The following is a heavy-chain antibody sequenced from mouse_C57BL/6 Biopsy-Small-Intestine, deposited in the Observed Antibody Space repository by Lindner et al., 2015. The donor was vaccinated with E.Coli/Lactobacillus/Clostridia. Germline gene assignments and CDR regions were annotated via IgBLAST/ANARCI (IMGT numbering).Heavy chain of an antibody. Sequence: SVKVSCKVSGGPFSSSSTRWVRQAPGQRPEWMGDIIPVFGTTNYAPKFEGGATITADESTTTVYLELRSLRSDDTAVYYCASGRNDYADSWGQGTLVTVSS. CDR2: IIPVFGTT. CDR3: ASGRNDYADS. V-gene: IGHV1S35*01. J-gene: IGHJ4*01. D-gene: IGHD2-13*01. CDR1: GGPFSSSS.